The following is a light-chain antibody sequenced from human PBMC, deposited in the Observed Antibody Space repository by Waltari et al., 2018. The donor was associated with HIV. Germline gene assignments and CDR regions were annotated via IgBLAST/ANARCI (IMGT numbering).Light chain of an antibody. V-gene: IGKV1-5*03. CDR3: QQYNRYSWT. CDR1: HSINSW. J-gene: IGKJ1*01. Sequence: DIQMTQSPSTLSASVGDRVTITCRASHSINSWLAWYQQKPGAAPKLLIYKASNLESGVPSRFSGSGFGTEFTLTISSLQPDDFATYYCQQYNRYSWTFGQGTKVDIK. CDR2: KAS.